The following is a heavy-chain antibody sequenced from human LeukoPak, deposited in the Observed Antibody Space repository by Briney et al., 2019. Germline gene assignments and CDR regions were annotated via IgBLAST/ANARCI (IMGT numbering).Heavy chain of an antibody. Sequence: GGSLRVSCAASGFTFSSYEMNWVRQAPGKGLEWVSYISSSGSTIYYADSVKGRFTISRDNAKNSLYLQMNSLRAEDTAVYYCARARAEGVNSGSYYRYYFDYWGQGTLVTVSS. V-gene: IGHV3-48*03. J-gene: IGHJ4*02. CDR2: ISSSGSTI. CDR3: ARARAEGVNSGSYYRYYFDY. CDR1: GFTFSSYE. D-gene: IGHD1-26*01.